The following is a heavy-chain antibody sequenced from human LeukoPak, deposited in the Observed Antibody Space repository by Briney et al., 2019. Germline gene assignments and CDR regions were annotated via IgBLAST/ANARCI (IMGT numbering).Heavy chain of an antibody. CDR2: ISDSGSTI. CDR1: GFTLSNYE. J-gene: IGHJ4*02. Sequence: GGSLRLSCAASGFTLSNYEMNWVRQAPGKGLEWLSYISDSGSTIYYADSVKGRFTISRDNAKNSLFLQMNSLRAEDTAVYYCEREGLSSLGDMPFNYWGQGTLVTVSS. V-gene: IGHV3-48*03. CDR3: EREGLSSLGDMPFNY. D-gene: IGHD3-16*01.